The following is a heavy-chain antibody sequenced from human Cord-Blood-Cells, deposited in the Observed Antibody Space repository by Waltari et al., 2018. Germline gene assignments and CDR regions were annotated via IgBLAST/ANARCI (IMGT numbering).Heavy chain of an antibody. CDR1: GGSISSYY. Sequence: QVQLQESGPGLVKPSETLSLTCTVSGGSISSYYWSWIRQPPGKGLEWIGYIYYSGSTNYNPSRKSRVTISVDTSKNQCSLKLSSVTAADTAVYYCARRRQSGSYYYFDYWGQGTLVTVSS. V-gene: IGHV4-59*08. D-gene: IGHD1-26*01. J-gene: IGHJ4*02. CDR3: ARRRQSGSYYYFDY. CDR2: IYYSGST.